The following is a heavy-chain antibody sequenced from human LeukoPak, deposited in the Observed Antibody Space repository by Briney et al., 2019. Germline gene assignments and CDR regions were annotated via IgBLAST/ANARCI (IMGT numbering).Heavy chain of an antibody. Sequence: GGSLRLSCAASGFTFSDYYMSWIRQAPGKGLEWVSYISSSGSTIYYADSVKGRFTISGDNAKNSLYLQMNSLRAEDTAVYYCVRVSAAAVYYYYYYMDVWGKGTTVTVSS. V-gene: IGHV3-11*01. CDR3: VRVSAAAVYYYYYYMDV. CDR1: GFTFSDYY. CDR2: ISSSGSTI. D-gene: IGHD6-13*01. J-gene: IGHJ6*03.